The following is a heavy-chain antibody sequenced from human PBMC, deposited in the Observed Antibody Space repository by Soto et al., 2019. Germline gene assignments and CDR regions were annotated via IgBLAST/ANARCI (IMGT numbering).Heavy chain of an antibody. CDR3: ARRYGGTLDD. D-gene: IGHD4-17*01. V-gene: IGHV4-59*08. Sequence: QVQLQESGPGLVKPSETLSLTCTVSGGSISRYYWSWSRQPPGKGLEWIGYIYYSGGTNYNHSLQRRVTISVDTSKNQFSLKLSSVTAADTAVYYCARRYGGTLDDWGQGTLVTVSS. CDR1: GGSISRYY. CDR2: IYYSGGT. J-gene: IGHJ4*02.